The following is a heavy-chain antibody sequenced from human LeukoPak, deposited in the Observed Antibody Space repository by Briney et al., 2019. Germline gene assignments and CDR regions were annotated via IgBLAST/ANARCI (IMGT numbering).Heavy chain of an antibody. CDR1: GYTLTELS. D-gene: IGHD3-9*01. CDR2: FDPEDGET. J-gene: IGHJ6*02. CDR3: ATYRNELRYFDWLSNYYYYGMDV. V-gene: IGHV1-24*01. Sequence: ASVKVSCKVSGYTLTELSMHWVRQAPGKGLEWMGGFDPEDGETIYAQKFQGRVTMTEDTSTDTAYMELSSLRSEDTAVYHCATYRNELRYFDWLSNYYYYGMDVWGQGTTVTVSS.